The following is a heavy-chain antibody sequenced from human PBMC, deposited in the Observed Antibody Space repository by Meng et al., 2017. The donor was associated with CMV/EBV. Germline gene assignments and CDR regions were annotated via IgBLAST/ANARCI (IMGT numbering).Heavy chain of an antibody. J-gene: IGHJ4*02. D-gene: IGHD1-26*01. V-gene: IGHV1-18*01. CDR3: ARGIVGATVNFDY. Sequence: ASVKVSCKASGYTFTSYDINWVRQATGQGLEWMGWLSPYSGYTNYAQRLQGRVTMTTDTSASTAYMELRSLRSDDTAVYYCARGIVGATVNFDYWGQGTLVTVSS. CDR2: LSPYSGYT. CDR1: GYTFTSYD.